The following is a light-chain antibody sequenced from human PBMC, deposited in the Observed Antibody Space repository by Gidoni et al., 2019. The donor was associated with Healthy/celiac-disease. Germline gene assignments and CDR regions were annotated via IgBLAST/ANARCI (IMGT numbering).Light chain of an antibody. CDR3: QQSYSTPFT. J-gene: IGKJ3*01. V-gene: IGKV1-39*01. CDR1: QSISSY. CDR2: AAS. Sequence: DLRMTQPPSSLSASVGDRVTITCRASQSISSYLNWYQHKPGKAPKLLIYAASSLQSGVPSRFSGSGSGTDFTLTISSLQPEDFATYYCQQSYSTPFTFGPGTKVDIK.